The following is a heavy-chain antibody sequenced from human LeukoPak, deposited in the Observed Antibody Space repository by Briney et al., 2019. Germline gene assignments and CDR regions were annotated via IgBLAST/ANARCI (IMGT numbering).Heavy chain of an antibody. Sequence: SETLSLTCAVYGGSFSGYYWSWIRQPPGKGLEWIGEINHSGSTNYNLSLKSRVTISADTSKNQFSLKLNSVTAADTAVYYCANSGLLRDPFDYWGQGTLVTVSS. V-gene: IGHV4-34*01. CDR2: INHSGST. CDR1: GGSFSGYY. D-gene: IGHD4-17*01. CDR3: ANSGLLRDPFDY. J-gene: IGHJ4*02.